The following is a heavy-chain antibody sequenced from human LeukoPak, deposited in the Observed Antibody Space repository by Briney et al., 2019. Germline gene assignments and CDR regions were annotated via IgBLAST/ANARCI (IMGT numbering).Heavy chain of an antibody. J-gene: IGHJ6*02. V-gene: IGHV3-9*01. CDR2: ISWNSGSI. Sequence: GGSLRLSCAASGFTFDDYAMHWVRQAPGKGLEWVSGISWNSGSIGYADSVKGRFTISRDNAKNSLYLQMNSLRAEDTALYYCAKGPVRYGMDVWGQGTTVTVSS. CDR1: GFTFDDYA. CDR3: AKGPVRYGMDV.